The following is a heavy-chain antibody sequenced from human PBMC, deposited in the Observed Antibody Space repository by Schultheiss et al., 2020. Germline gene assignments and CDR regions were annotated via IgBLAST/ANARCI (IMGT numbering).Heavy chain of an antibody. CDR1: GGSFSDYY. CDR2: INHSGST. V-gene: IGHV4-34*01. CDR3: ARLPYNVDTGFDY. J-gene: IGHJ4*02. Sequence: SQTLSLTCAVYGGSFSDYYWSWIRQPPGKGLEWIGEINHSGSTNYNPSLKSRVTISVDTSKNQFSLKLSSVTAADTAVYYCARLPYNVDTGFDYWGQGTLVTVSS. D-gene: IGHD5-18*01.